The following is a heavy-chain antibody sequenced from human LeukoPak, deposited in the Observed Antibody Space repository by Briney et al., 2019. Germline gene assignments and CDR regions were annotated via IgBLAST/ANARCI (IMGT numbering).Heavy chain of an antibody. V-gene: IGHV3-30*02. CDR3: AKEGRGSGSYYFDY. J-gene: IGHJ4*02. CDR2: IRYDGSNK. D-gene: IGHD3-10*01. Sequence: GGSLRLSCAASGFTFSSYGMHWVRQAPGKGLEWVAFIRYDGSNKYYADSVKGRFTISRDKSKNTLYLQVNNLRAGDTAVYYGAKEGRGSGSYYFDYWGQGTLVTVSS. CDR1: GFTFSSYG.